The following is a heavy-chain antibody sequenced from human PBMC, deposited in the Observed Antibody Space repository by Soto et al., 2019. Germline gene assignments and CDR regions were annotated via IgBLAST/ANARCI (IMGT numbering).Heavy chain of an antibody. CDR1: GGSISSSSSY. CDR2: IYYNGRT. Sequence: SETLSLSCTVSGGSISSSSSYWAWIRQPPGRGLEWIGAIYYNGRTYYKPSLKSRVTISVDTSKNQFSLNLSPVAAADSAVYYCARHRRENGIYAQPLDYWGQGTPVTVSS. CDR3: ARHRRENGIYAQPLDY. V-gene: IGHV4-39*01. D-gene: IGHD1-1*01. J-gene: IGHJ4*02.